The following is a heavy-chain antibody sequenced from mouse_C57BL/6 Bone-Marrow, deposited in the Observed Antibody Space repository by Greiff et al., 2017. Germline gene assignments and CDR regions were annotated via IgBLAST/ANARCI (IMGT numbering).Heavy chain of an antibody. CDR2: INPYNGGT. CDR1: GYTFTDYY. V-gene: IGHV1-19*01. Sequence: EVKLMESGPVLVKPGASVKMSCKASGYTFTDYYMNWVKQSHGKSLEWIGVINPYNGGTSYNQKFKGKATLTVDKSSSTAYMELNSLTSEDSAVYYCARWDLFWFAYWGQGTLVTVSA. D-gene: IGHD4-1*01. J-gene: IGHJ3*01. CDR3: ARWDLFWFAY.